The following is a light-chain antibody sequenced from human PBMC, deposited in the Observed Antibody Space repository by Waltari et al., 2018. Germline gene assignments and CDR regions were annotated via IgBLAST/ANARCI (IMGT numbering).Light chain of an antibody. V-gene: IGKV1D-12*01. J-gene: IGKJ4*01. CDR2: AAS. Sequence: DIQMTQSPASVSSSVGDTVTITCRASQRITSWLAWYQQKPGKAPKLLIYAASSLQSWVPSRFSGSGSGADFTLTISSLQPEDFATYYCQQADSLPLAFGGGTKVEI. CDR3: QQADSLPLA. CDR1: QRITSW.